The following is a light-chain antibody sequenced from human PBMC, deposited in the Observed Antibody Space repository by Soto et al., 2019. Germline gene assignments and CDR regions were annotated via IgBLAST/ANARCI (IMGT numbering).Light chain of an antibody. CDR2: SAS. Sequence: DIQMTQSPSSLSASVGDRVTITCRASQSISSYLNWYQQKPGKAPKLLIYSASCLQSGVPSRFSGSGSGTDLTLTISSLQPEDFATYYCQQSYSTPPTFGQGTKVEIK. CDR1: QSISSY. J-gene: IGKJ1*01. CDR3: QQSYSTPPT. V-gene: IGKV1-39*01.